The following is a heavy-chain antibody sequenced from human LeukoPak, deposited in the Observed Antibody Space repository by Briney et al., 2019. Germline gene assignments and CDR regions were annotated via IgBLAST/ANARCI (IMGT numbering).Heavy chain of an antibody. Sequence: ASVKVSCKASGYTFTGYYMHWVRQAPGQGLEWMGWINPNSGGTNYAQKFQGRVTMTRDTSISTAYMELSRLRSDDTAVYYCARVAAARPHYFDYWGQGTLVSVSS. V-gene: IGHV1-2*02. J-gene: IGHJ4*02. CDR3: ARVAAARPHYFDY. CDR2: INPNSGGT. CDR1: GYTFTGYY. D-gene: IGHD6-6*01.